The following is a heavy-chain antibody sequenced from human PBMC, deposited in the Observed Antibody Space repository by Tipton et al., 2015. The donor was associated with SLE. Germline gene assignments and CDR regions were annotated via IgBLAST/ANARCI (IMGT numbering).Heavy chain of an antibody. D-gene: IGHD3-3*01. Sequence: TLSLTCTVSGGSIGSFYWSWIRQPPGKGLEWIGYIYYSGSTNYSPSLKSRVTMSVDTSKNQFSLKLSSVTAADTAVYYCARLLVYDFWSGYPQYYYYYMDVWGKGTTVTVSS. V-gene: IGHV4-59*12. CDR2: IYYSGST. J-gene: IGHJ6*03. CDR1: GGSIGSFY. CDR3: ARLLVYDFWSGYPQYYYYYMDV.